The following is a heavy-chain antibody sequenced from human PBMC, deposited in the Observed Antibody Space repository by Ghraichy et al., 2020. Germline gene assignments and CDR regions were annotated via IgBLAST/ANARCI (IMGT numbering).Heavy chain of an antibody. CDR2: INKDGSGK. D-gene: IGHD3-10*01. J-gene: IGHJ4*02. CDR1: GFTFSNYW. Sequence: GGSLRLSCAASGFTFSNYWMSWVRQAPGKGLEWVANINKDGSGKYYVDSVKGRCTISRDNAKNSLYLQMNSLRAEDTAVYFCVTLGQVGYYGSGRHYGYWGQGPLVTVCS. V-gene: IGHV3-7*03. CDR3: VTLGQVGYYGSGRHYGY.